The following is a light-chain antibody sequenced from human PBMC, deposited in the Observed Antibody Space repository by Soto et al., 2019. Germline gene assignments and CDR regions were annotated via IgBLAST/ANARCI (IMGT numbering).Light chain of an antibody. CDR1: DSNIGFYNF. CDR2: DVN. J-gene: IGLJ1*01. CDR3: CSYAGTYTYV. Sequence: QSALTQPRSVSGSPGQSVTISCTGTDSNIGFYNFVSWYQQHPDKAPLLVIYDVNKRPSGVPDRFSGSKSGNTASLTISGLQADDEADYYCCSYAGTYTYVFGIGTKVTVL. V-gene: IGLV2-11*01.